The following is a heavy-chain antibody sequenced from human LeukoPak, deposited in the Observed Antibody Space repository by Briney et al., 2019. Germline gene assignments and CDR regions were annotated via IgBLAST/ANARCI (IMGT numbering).Heavy chain of an antibody. D-gene: IGHD3-16*01. V-gene: IGHV3-23*01. CDR1: GFTFSSYA. CDR2: ISGSDGST. J-gene: IGHJ3*02. CDR3: AKLCVMGGQCDAFDI. Sequence: GGSLRLSCAASGFTFSSYAMSWVRQAPGKGLEWVSAISGSDGSTYYADSVKGRFTISRDNSKNTLCLQMNSPRAEDTAVYYCAKLCVMGGQCDAFDIWGQGTMVTVSS.